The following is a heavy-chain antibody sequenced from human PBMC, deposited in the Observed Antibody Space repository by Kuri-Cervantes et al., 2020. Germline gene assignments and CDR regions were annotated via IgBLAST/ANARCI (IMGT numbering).Heavy chain of an antibody. V-gene: IGHV1-8*01. Sequence: ASVKVSCKASGYTFTSYDINWVRQATGQGLEWMGWMNPNSGDTGYAQKFQGRVTMTRNTSISTAYMELSSLRSEDTAVYYCARVTRLQARYFQHWGQGTLVTVSS. J-gene: IGHJ1*01. CDR3: ARVTRLQARYFQH. CDR2: MNPNSGDT. CDR1: GYTFTSYD.